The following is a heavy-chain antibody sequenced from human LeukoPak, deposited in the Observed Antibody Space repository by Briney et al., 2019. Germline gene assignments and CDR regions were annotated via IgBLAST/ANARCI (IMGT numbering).Heavy chain of an antibody. Sequence: GESLKISCKGSGYSFTTNWCGWLRQMPGKGLEWMGIIYPGDSDSRYSPSFQGHVTISAARSISTAYLQWSSLKTSDTAMYYCARLGDSSGWNFDYWGQGTLVTASS. CDR1: GYSFTTNW. V-gene: IGHV5-51*01. J-gene: IGHJ4*02. CDR2: IYPGDSDS. D-gene: IGHD6-19*01. CDR3: ARLGDSSGWNFDY.